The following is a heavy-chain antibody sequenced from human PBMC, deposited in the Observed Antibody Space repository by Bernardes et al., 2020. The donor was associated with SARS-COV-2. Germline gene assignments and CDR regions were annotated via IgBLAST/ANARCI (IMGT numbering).Heavy chain of an antibody. V-gene: IGHV3-7*01. D-gene: IGHD2-8*01. Sequence: GGSLRLSCAASGFTFRSYWMTWVRQAPGQGLEWVANIKQDGNEKYYVDSVKGRFTISRDNAKNSLYLQMDSLRAEDTAVYYCARDLGSDTVLMPAALPGDCWGQGTRVTGS. J-gene: IGHJ4*02. CDR3: ARDLGSDTVLMPAALPGDC. CDR1: GFTFRSYW. CDR2: IKQDGNEK.